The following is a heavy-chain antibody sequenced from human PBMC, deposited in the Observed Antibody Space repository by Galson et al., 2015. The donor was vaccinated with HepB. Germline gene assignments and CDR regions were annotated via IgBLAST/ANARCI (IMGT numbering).Heavy chain of an antibody. J-gene: IGHJ6*02. Sequence: SLRLSCAASGFTFSSYAMHWVRQAPGKGLEWVAVISYDGSNKYYADSVKGRFTISRDNSKNTLYLQMNSLRAEDTAVYYCARDYKYYDFWRGYYNYYYYGMDVWAQGTTLTVSS. V-gene: IGHV3-30-3*01. CDR2: ISYDGSNK. CDR3: ARDYKYYDFWRGYYNYYYYGMDV. D-gene: IGHD3-3*01. CDR1: GFTFSSYA.